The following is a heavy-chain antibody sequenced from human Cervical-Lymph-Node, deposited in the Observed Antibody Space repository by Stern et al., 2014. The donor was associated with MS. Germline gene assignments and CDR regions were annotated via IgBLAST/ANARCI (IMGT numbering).Heavy chain of an antibody. D-gene: IGHD5-18*01. J-gene: IGHJ6*02. CDR2: MTPNSGST. V-gene: IGHV1-8*01. Sequence: QVQLVESGAEVKKPGASVKVSCKASGYTFTSYHINWVRQATGHGLEWMGWMTPNSGSTGFAQKFQGRVSMTRDTSISTAYMELSSLRSEDTAVYYCARVPGYNYGYGYYGMDVWGQGTTVTVSS. CDR1: GYTFTSYH. CDR3: ARVPGYNYGYGYYGMDV.